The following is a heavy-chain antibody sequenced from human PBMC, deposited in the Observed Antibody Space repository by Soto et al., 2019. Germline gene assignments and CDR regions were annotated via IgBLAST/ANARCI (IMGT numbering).Heavy chain of an antibody. Sequence: PGGSLRLSCASSGFTFSSYWMSWVRQAPGKGLEWVANIKQDGSEKYYVDSVKGRFTISRDNAKNSLYLPMNSLRAEDTAVYYCARDPHYYYGSGSYSDYYDYWGQGTLVTVSA. V-gene: IGHV3-7*01. CDR2: IKQDGSEK. J-gene: IGHJ4*01. CDR3: ARDPHYYYGSGSYSDYYDY. CDR1: GFTFSSYW. D-gene: IGHD3-10*01.